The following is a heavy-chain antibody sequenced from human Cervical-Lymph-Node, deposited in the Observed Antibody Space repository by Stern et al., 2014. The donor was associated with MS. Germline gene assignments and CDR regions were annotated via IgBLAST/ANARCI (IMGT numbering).Heavy chain of an antibody. V-gene: IGHV3-53*01. CDR3: ARDTSSPERSDW. CDR2: ITNVGST. Sequence: EVQLVESGGGVIHPGGSLRLSCTASGFTVSRDYMTWVRQAPGKGLEWVSLITNVGSTFYTDSVKGRFTISRDDSKNTVYLHMTSLRAEDTAMYYCARDTSSPERSDWWGQGTLVTVSS. CDR1: GFTVSRDY. J-gene: IGHJ4*02. D-gene: IGHD1-1*01.